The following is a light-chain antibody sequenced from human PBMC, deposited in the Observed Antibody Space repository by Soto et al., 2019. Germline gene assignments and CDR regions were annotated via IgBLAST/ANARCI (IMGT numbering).Light chain of an antibody. CDR2: EVS. CDR1: SSDVGGYNY. J-gene: IGLJ1*01. CDR3: SSYTSSSNYV. V-gene: IGLV2-14*01. Sequence: QSLLTHPASVSWSPGQSITISCTGTSSDVGGYNYVSWYQQHPGKAPKLMIYEVSNRPSGVSNRFSGSKSGNTASLTISGLQAEEEADYYCSSYTSSSNYVFGTGTKVTVL.